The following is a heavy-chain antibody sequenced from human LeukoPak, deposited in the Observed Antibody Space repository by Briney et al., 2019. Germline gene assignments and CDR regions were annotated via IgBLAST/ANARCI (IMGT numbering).Heavy chain of an antibody. Sequence: PSETLSLTCTVSGGSISSSSYYWGWIRQHPGKGLEWIGYIYYSGSTYYNPSLKSRVTISVDTSKNQFSLKLSSVTAADTAVYYCARVAGVTHYSGSYFGAFDIWGQGTMVTVSS. CDR1: GGSISSSSYY. V-gene: IGHV4-31*03. J-gene: IGHJ3*02. D-gene: IGHD1-26*01. CDR3: ARVAGVTHYSGSYFGAFDI. CDR2: IYYSGST.